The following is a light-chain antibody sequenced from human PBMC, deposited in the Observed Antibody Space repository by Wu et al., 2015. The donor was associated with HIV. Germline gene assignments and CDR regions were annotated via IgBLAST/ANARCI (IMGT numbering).Light chain of an antibody. CDR3: QQYSSTPIT. CDR2: ETY. J-gene: IGKJ5*01. Sequence: SPGEKVTSLARPLNMFGDNYLAWYQQKPGQSPKLVLHETYRRAAGISARFSGAGSGTDFSLTISAVEPEDFAIYFCQQYSSTPITFGPGTRL. V-gene: IGKV3-20*02. CDR1: NMFGDNY.